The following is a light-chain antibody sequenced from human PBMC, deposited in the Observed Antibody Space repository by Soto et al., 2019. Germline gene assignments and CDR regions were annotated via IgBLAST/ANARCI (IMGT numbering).Light chain of an antibody. CDR1: QNINNY. J-gene: IGKJ2*01. V-gene: IGKV1-39*01. CDR3: QQSHTTPYT. CDR2: AAS. Sequence: DIQMTQSPSSLSASEGDRVTITCRASQNINNYLNWYQHKLGQAPKLLIYAASGLQSGVPSRFIGCGSGTDFTLTITSVQGEDFASYFCQQSHTTPYTFGRGTKLEV.